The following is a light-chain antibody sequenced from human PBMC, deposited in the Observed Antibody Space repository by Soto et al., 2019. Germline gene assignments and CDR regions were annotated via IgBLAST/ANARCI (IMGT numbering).Light chain of an antibody. J-gene: IGKJ5*01. CDR2: GAS. Sequence: EIVMTQSPATLSVSPGERATLSCRASQSVSSNLAWYQQKPGQAPRLLIFGASTRAPGIPARFSGSGSGTDFTLTISSLEPEDFAVYYCQQRSDWPSFGQGTRLEI. V-gene: IGKV3-11*01. CDR1: QSVSSN. CDR3: QQRSDWPS.